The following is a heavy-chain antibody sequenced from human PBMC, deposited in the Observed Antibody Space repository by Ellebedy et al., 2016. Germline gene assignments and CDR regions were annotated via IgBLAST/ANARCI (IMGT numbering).Heavy chain of an antibody. J-gene: IGHJ6*02. CDR2: ISGSGGST. V-gene: IGHV3-23*01. D-gene: IGHD1-26*01. CDR3: AKDSLSGSYGTYYYYGMDV. Sequence: GGSLRLXCAASGFTFSSYAMSWVRQAPGKGLEWVSAISGSGGSTYYADSVKGRFTISRDNSKNTLYLQMNSLRAEDTAVYYCAKDSLSGSYGTYYYYGMDVWGQGTTVTVSS. CDR1: GFTFSSYA.